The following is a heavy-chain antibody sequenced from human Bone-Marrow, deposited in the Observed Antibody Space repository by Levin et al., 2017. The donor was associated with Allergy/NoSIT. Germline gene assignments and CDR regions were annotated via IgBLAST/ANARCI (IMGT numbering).Heavy chain of an antibody. J-gene: IGHJ6*03. Sequence: SETLSLTCTVSGGSISSTSYYWVWIRQYPGKGLEWIGSFYDRGSTFYNPSLKSRVTISVDTSKNQVSLKLTSVTAADTAVYYCARQISDGTASAYYMDVWGQGTTVTVSS. D-gene: IGHD6-13*01. CDR3: ARQISDGTASAYYMDV. CDR2: FYDRGST. CDR1: GGSISSTSYY. V-gene: IGHV4-39*01.